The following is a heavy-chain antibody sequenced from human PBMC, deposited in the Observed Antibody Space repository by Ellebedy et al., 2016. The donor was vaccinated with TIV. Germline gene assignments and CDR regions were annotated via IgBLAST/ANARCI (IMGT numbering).Heavy chain of an antibody. D-gene: IGHD2/OR15-2a*01. Sequence: PGGSLRLSCAASGSTFSGYTMNWVRQAPGKGLEWVSVIYSGGSTYYADSVKGRFTISRDNSKNTVYLQMNSLRAEDTAVYYCARGVLSGYWGQGTLVTVSS. V-gene: IGHV3-53*01. CDR3: ARGVLSGY. CDR1: GSTFSGYT. CDR2: IYSGGST. J-gene: IGHJ4*02.